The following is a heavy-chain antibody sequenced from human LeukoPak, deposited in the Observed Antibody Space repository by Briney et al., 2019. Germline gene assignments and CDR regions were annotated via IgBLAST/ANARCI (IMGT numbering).Heavy chain of an antibody. V-gene: IGHV3-30*03. Sequence: GGSLRLSCAASGFPFSSYGLLWVRQAPARGLAWVAVISYQGSDKKYADSVKGRFTISRDNAKNSLYLQMNSLRAEDTAVYYCARYSYGSPIDYWGQGTLVTVSS. CDR1: GFPFSSYG. CDR3: ARYSYGSPIDY. D-gene: IGHD5-18*01. CDR2: ISYQGSDK. J-gene: IGHJ4*02.